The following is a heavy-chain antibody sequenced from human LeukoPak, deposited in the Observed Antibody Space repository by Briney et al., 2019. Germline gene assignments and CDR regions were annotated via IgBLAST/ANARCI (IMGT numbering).Heavy chain of an antibody. D-gene: IGHD6-19*01. Sequence: PGVSLRLSCAASGFTFSSYAMHWVRQAPGKGLEWVAVISYDGSNKYYADSVKGRFTISRGNSKNTLYLQMNSLRAEDTAVYYCASETHSSGWYKALLDYWGQGTLVTVSS. CDR3: ASETHSSGWYKALLDY. CDR2: ISYDGSNK. CDR1: GFTFSSYA. J-gene: IGHJ4*02. V-gene: IGHV3-30-3*01.